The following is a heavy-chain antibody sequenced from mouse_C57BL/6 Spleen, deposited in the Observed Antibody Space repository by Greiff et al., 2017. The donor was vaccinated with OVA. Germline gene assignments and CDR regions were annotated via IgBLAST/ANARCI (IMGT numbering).Heavy chain of an antibody. V-gene: IGHV1-64*01. CDR3: ARGDTTVVDFDY. D-gene: IGHD1-1*01. Sequence: QVHVKQPGAELVKPGASVKLSCKASGYTFTSYWMHWVKQRPGQGLEWIGMIHPNSGSTNYNEKFKSKATLTVDKSSSTAYMQLSSLTSEDSAVYDGARGDTTVVDFDYWGQGTTLTVSS. CDR1: GYTFTSYW. J-gene: IGHJ2*01. CDR2: IHPNSGST.